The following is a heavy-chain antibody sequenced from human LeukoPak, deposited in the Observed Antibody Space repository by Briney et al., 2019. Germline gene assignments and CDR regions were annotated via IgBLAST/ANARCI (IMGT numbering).Heavy chain of an antibody. V-gene: IGHV4-30-2*01. D-gene: IGHD3-3*01. CDR3: AIGGFAYPLDY. J-gene: IGHJ4*02. Sequence: SETLSLTCAVSGGSISSGGYSWSWIRQPPGKGLEWIGYIYHSGSTYYNPSLKSRVTISVDRSKNQFSLKLSSVTAADTAVYYCAIGGFAYPLDYWGQGTLVTVSS. CDR2: IYHSGST. CDR1: GGSISSGGYS.